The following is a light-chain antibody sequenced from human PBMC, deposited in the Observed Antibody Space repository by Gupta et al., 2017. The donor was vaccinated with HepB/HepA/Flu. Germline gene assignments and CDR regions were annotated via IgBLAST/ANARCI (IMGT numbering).Light chain of an antibody. CDR2: RNN. V-gene: IGLV1-47*01. CDR3: AAWNDSLSGWV. J-gene: IGLJ3*02. Sequence: QSVLTQPPSASETPGQRLTISCSGSSSNIEGNYVFWYQQLSGTAPKLLIYRNNQRPSGVPARFSGSKSGTSASLAISGLRTEDEADYYCAAWNDSLSGWVFGGGTKLTVL. CDR1: SSNIEGNY.